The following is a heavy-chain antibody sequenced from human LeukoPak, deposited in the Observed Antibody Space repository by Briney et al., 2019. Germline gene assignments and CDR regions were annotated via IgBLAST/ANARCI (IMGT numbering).Heavy chain of an antibody. CDR3: ARRSHDYSNYGGYYYYMDV. CDR1: GYSISSGYY. V-gene: IGHV4-38-2*01. CDR2: IYHSGST. J-gene: IGHJ6*03. Sequence: PSETLSLTCAVSGYSISSGYYWGWIRQPPGKGLEWIGSIYHSGSTYYNPSLKSRVTISVDTSKNQFSLKLSSVTAADTAVYYCARRSHDYSNYGGYYYYMDVWGKGTTVTVSS. D-gene: IGHD4-11*01.